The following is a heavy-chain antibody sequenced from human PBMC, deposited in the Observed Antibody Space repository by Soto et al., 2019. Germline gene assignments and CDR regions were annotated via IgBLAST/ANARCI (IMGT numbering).Heavy chain of an antibody. V-gene: IGHV1-3*01. J-gene: IGHJ6*02. CDR2: INAGNGNT. Sequence: GASVKVSCKASGYTFTSYAMHWVRQAPGQRLEWMGWINAGNGNTKYSQKFQGRVTITRDTSASTAYMELSSLRSEDTAVYYCARDLVAGPRGYYYYYYGMDVWGQGTTVTVSS. CDR1: GYTFTSYA. D-gene: IGHD6-19*01. CDR3: ARDLVAGPRGYYYYYYGMDV.